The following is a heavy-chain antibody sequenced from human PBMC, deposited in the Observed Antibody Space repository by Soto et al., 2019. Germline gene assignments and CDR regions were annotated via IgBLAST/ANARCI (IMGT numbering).Heavy chain of an antibody. J-gene: IGHJ5*02. CDR2: IWYDGTAT. D-gene: IGHD3-10*01. Sequence: QVQLVESGGGVVQPGRSLTLSCVASGFTLSNYGMHWVRQAPGKGLGWVDVIWYDGTATYSADSVKGRFSICRDNAKNELFLQLGSLRDEDTGGYYCASTVGSSGSSRWFDTWGQGTLVTVSS. CDR1: GFTLSNYG. CDR3: ASTVGSSGSSRWFDT. V-gene: IGHV3-33*03.